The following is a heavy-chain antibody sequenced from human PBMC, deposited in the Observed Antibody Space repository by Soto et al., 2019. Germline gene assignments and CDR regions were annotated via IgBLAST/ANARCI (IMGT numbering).Heavy chain of an antibody. Sequence: QVQLVQSGAEVKKPGASVKVSCKASGYTFTGYYMHWVRQAPGQGLEWMGWINPNSGGTNYAQKFQGWVTMTRDTSISTAYMELSRLRSDDTAVYYCARDFVYCSSTSCYTVFDYWGQGTLVTVSS. CDR2: INPNSGGT. CDR3: ARDFVYCSSTSCYTVFDY. D-gene: IGHD2-2*01. V-gene: IGHV1-2*04. CDR1: GYTFTGYY. J-gene: IGHJ4*02.